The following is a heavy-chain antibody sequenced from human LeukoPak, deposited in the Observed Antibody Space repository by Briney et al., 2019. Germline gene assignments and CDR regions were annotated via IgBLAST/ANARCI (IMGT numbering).Heavy chain of an antibody. Sequence: ASVKVSFKASGYTFTGYYMHWVRQAPGQGLEWMGWINPNSGGTNYAQKFQGRVTMTRDTSISTAYMELSRLRSDDTAVYYCAGTKTTAMVGFDYWGQGTLVTVSS. CDR1: GYTFTGYY. CDR3: AGTKTTAMVGFDY. V-gene: IGHV1-2*02. D-gene: IGHD5-18*01. J-gene: IGHJ4*02. CDR2: INPNSGGT.